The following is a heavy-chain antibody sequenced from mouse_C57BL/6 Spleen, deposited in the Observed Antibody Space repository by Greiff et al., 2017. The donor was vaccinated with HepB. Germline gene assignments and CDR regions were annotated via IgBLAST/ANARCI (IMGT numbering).Heavy chain of an antibody. CDR1: GYTFTSYW. D-gene: IGHD2-2*01. Sequence: QVQLQQSGAELAKPGASVKLSCKASGYTFTSYWMHWVKQRPGQGLEWIGYINPSSGYTKYNQKFKDKATLTADKSSSTAYMQLSSLTYADSAVYYCARWRLEGYYAMGYWGQGTSVTVSS. CDR3: ARWRLEGYYAMGY. CDR2: INPSSGYT. V-gene: IGHV1-7*01. J-gene: IGHJ4*01.